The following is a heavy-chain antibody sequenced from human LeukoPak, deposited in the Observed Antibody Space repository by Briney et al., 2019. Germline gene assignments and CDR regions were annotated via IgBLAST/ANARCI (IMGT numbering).Heavy chain of an antibody. J-gene: IGHJ4*01. CDR1: GYTFTSYG. D-gene: IGHD1-1*01. Sequence: ASVKVSCTASGYTFTSYGISWVRQAPGQGLEWMGWISAYNGNTNYAQKLQGRVTMTTDTSTSTSYMELRSLEYDDTAIYYCARDNDKVVDHWGQGTLVTVSS. V-gene: IGHV1-18*01. CDR2: ISAYNGNT. CDR3: ARDNDKVVDH.